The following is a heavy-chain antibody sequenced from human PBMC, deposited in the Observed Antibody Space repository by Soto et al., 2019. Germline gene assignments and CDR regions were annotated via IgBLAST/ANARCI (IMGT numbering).Heavy chain of an antibody. CDR2: IYHSGST. Sequence: SETLSLTCAVSGYSISSGYYWGWIRQPPGKGLEWIGSIYHSGSTYYNPSLKSRVTISVDTSKNQFSLKLSSVTAADTAVYYCARGWFGEPLSDWGQGTLVTAPQ. J-gene: IGHJ4*02. D-gene: IGHD3-10*01. CDR3: ARGWFGEPLSD. V-gene: IGHV4-38-2*01. CDR1: GYSISSGYY.